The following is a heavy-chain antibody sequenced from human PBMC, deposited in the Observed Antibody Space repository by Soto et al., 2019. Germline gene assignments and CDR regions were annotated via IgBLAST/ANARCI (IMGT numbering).Heavy chain of an antibody. CDR2: SNPEDDVT. V-gene: IGHV1-24*01. D-gene: IGHD2-21*01. Sequence: ASVKVSCKVSGYSLTELSINWVRQAPGKGLEWMGGSNPEDDVTIYAQKFQGRVTMTEDTSTDTAYMELSGLRSEDTAVYYCATAIDWDNWGQGTLVTVSS. J-gene: IGHJ1*01. CDR1: GYSLTELS. CDR3: ATAIDWDN.